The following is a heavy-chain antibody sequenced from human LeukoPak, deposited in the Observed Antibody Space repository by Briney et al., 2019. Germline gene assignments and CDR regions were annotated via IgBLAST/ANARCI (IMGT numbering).Heavy chain of an antibody. Sequence: SETLSLTCAVYGGSFSGYYWSWIRQPPGKGLEWIGEINHSGSTNYNPSLKSRVTISVDTSKNQFSLKLSSVTAADTAVYYCARGFIRRGWLVPGSCSTPGGKEPRVTVSS. CDR3: ARGFIRRGWLVPGSCSTP. V-gene: IGHV4-34*01. D-gene: IGHD6-19*01. CDR2: INHSGST. CDR1: GGSFSGYY. J-gene: IGHJ5*02.